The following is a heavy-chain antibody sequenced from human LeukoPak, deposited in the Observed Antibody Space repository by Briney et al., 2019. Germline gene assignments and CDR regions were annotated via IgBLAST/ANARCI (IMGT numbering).Heavy chain of an antibody. V-gene: IGHV1-24*01. D-gene: IGHD3-22*01. CDR1: GYTLTELS. CDR2: FDPEDGET. Sequence: ASVKVSCKVSGYTLTELSMHWVRQAPGEGLEWMGGFDPEDGETIYAQKFQGRVTMTEDTSTDTAYMELSSLRSEDTAVYYCATESPITMIGPDAFDIWGQGTMVTVSS. CDR3: ATESPITMIGPDAFDI. J-gene: IGHJ3*02.